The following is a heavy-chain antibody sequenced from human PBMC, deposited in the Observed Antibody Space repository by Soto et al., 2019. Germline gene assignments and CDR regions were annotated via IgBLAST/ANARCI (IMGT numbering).Heavy chain of an antibody. V-gene: IGHV4-59*08. Sequence: PSETLSLTCTVSGGSITSYYWSWIRQPTGKGLEWIGYIYYSGSTNYNPSLKSRVTISVDTSKNQFSPKLSSVTAADTAVYYCALTTVTTEDYYYYMDVWGKGTTVTVSS. J-gene: IGHJ6*03. D-gene: IGHD4-4*01. CDR2: IYYSGST. CDR1: GGSITSYY. CDR3: ALTTVTTEDYYYYMDV.